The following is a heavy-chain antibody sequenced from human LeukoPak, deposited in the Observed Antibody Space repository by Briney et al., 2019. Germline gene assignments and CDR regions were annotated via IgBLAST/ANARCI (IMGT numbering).Heavy chain of an antibody. V-gene: IGHV4-34*01. CDR2: INHSGST. Sequence: SETLSLTCAVYGGSFSGYYWSWIRQPPGKGLEWIGGINHSGSTNYNPSLKSRVTISVDTSKNQFSLKLSSVTAADTAVYYCARGLGYSGYDQYYYYYMDVWGKGTTVTVSS. D-gene: IGHD5-12*01. CDR1: GGSFSGYY. CDR3: ARGLGYSGYDQYYYYYMDV. J-gene: IGHJ6*03.